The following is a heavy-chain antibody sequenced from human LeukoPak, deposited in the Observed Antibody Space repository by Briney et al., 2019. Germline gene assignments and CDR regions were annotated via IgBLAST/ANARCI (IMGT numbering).Heavy chain of an antibody. CDR1: GDSVSSNSAA. V-gene: IGHV6-1*01. D-gene: IGHD6-19*01. CDR2: TYYRSKWYN. CDR3: ARGRAVAGKGGADYFDY. J-gene: IGHJ4*02. Sequence: SQTLSLTCAISGDSVSSNSAAWNWIRQSPSRGLEWLGRTYYRSKWYNDYAVSVKSRITINPDTSKNQFSLQLNSVTPEDTAVYYCARGRAVAGKGGADYFDYWGQGTLVTASS.